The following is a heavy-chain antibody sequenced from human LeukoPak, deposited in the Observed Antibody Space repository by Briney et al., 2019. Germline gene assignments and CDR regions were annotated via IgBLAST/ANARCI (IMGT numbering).Heavy chain of an antibody. CDR2: LYSGDSDT. CDR3: ARHVTYYYDSSEYYFDY. V-gene: IGHV5-51*01. CDR1: GYSFTSYW. J-gene: IGHJ4*02. Sequence: GESLKISCKGSGYSFTSYWIGWVRQMPGKGLEWMGILYSGDSDTRYSPSFQGQVTSSADKSISTAYLQWSSLKASDTAMYYCARHVTYYYDSSEYYFDYWGQGTLVTVSS. D-gene: IGHD3-22*01.